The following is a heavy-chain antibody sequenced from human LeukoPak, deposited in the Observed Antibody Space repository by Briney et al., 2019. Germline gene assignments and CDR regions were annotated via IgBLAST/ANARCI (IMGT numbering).Heavy chain of an antibody. Sequence: GASVKVSCKASGGTFSSYAISGVGQAPGQGGEWMGGIIPIFGTANYTQKFQGRVTITADNSTSTAYMELSSLRSEDTAVYYCARGSRIAVAGTDYWGQGTLVTVSS. D-gene: IGHD6-19*01. CDR3: ARGSRIAVAGTDY. J-gene: IGHJ4*02. CDR2: IIPIFGTA. CDR1: GGTFSSYA. V-gene: IGHV1-69*06.